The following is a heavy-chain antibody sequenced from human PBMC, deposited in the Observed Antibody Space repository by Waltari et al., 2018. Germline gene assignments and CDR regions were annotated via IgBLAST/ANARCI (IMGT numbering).Heavy chain of an antibody. CDR1: GFPFTAFY. CDR3: ARVRGGVITAFDI. Sequence: EVQLVQSGGGLVQPGGSLRLSCAASGFPFTAFYIDWVRQTPGKGLEGVGRSKKKNPTYDTEDATSVKGRITISRYESKNSLYLQMNSLKTEDTAVYYCARVRGGVITAFDIWGQGTMVTVSS. D-gene: IGHD3-16*02. V-gene: IGHV3-72*01. CDR2: SKKKNPTYDT. J-gene: IGHJ3*02.